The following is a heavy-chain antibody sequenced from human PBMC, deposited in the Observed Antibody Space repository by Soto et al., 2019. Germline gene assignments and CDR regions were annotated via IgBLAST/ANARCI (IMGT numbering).Heavy chain of an antibody. Sequence: ASVKVSCKASGYTFTSYYMHWVRQAPGQGLEWMGIINPSGGSTSYAQKFQGRVTMTRDTSTSTVYMELSSLRSEDTAVYYCASGNHGIAAAGTGDNYYYYYGMDVWGQGTTVTVSS. CDR1: GYTFTSYY. CDR3: ASGNHGIAAAGTGDNYYYYYGMDV. J-gene: IGHJ6*02. D-gene: IGHD6-13*01. CDR2: INPSGGST. V-gene: IGHV1-46*01.